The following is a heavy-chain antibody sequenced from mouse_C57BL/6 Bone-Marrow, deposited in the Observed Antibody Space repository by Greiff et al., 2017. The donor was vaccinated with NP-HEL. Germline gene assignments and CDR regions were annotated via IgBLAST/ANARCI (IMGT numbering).Heavy chain of an antibody. D-gene: IGHD2-3*01. V-gene: IGHV1-81*01. CDR3: AREDGSWYFDV. CDR2: IYPRSGNT. CDR1: GYTFTSYG. Sequence: VMLVESGAELARPGASVKLSCKASGYTFTSYGISWVKQRTGQGLEWIGEIYPRSGNTYYNEKFKGKATLTADKSSSTAYMELRSLTSEDSAVYFCAREDGSWYFDVWGTGTTVTVSS. J-gene: IGHJ1*03.